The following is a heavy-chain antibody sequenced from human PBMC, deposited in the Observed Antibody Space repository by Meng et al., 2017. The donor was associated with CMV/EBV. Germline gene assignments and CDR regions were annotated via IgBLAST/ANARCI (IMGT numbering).Heavy chain of an antibody. J-gene: IGHJ6*02. CDR3: ARGHVSGIAARRGYYYYYGMDV. CDR1: SY. CDR2: INHSGST. D-gene: IGHD6-6*01. Sequence: SYCSWIRQPPGKGLEWIGEINHSGSTNYNPSLKSRVTISVDTSKNQFSLKLSSVTAADTAVYYCARGHVSGIAARRGYYYYYGMDVWGQGTTVTVSS. V-gene: IGHV4-34*01.